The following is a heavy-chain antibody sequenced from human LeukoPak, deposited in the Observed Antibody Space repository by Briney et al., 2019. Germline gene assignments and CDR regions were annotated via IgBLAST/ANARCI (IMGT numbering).Heavy chain of an antibody. D-gene: IGHD6-19*01. CDR2: ISAYNGNT. J-gene: IGHJ5*02. V-gene: IGHV1-18*01. Sequence: ASVKVSCKASGYTFTSYGISWVRQAPGQGLEWMGWISAYNGNTNYAQKFQGRVTMTRDTSISTAYMELSRLRSDDTAVYYCARQWPHNWFDPWGQGTLVTVSS. CDR3: ARQWPHNWFDP. CDR1: GYTFTSYG.